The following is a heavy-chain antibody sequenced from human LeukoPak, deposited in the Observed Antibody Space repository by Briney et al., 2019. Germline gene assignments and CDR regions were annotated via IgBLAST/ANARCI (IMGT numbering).Heavy chain of an antibody. D-gene: IGHD3-3*01. J-gene: IGHJ4*02. Sequence: QTSETLSLTCAVSGYSLGKNYYWGWIRQSPGKGLEWIGRIYGRASTSYNPSLMNRVTMSVDTSKNHFSLQLTSVTAADTAVYYCPRYDSRGSASSKFDYWGPGIQVTVSS. CDR2: IYGRAST. CDR1: GYSLGKNYY. V-gene: IGHV4-38-2*01. CDR3: PRYDSRGSASSKFDY.